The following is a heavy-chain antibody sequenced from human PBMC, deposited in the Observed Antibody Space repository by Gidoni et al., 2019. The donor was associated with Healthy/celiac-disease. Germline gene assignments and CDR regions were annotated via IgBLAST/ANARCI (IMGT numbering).Heavy chain of an antibody. Sequence: QLQLQASGPGLVKPSETLSLTCTVSGGSISSSSYYWGWIRQPPGKGLEWIGSIYYSGSTYYNPSLKSRVTISVDTSKNQFSRKLSSVTAADTAVYYCASPRGDWNYDRWVSEGLDYWGQGTLVTVSS. D-gene: IGHD1-7*01. V-gene: IGHV4-39*01. CDR3: ASPRGDWNYDRWVSEGLDY. J-gene: IGHJ4*02. CDR1: GGSISSSSYY. CDR2: IYYSGST.